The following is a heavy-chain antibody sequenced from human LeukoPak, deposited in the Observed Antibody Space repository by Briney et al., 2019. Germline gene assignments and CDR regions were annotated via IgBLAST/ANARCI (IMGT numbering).Heavy chain of an antibody. Sequence: GGSLRLSCAASGFTVSSNYMSWVRQAPGKGLEWVSVIYSGGSTYYADSVKGRFTISRDNSKNTLYLQMNSLRAEDTAVYYCAREKSMGSSSGGDYWGQGTLVTVSS. V-gene: IGHV3-66*01. D-gene: IGHD3-22*01. J-gene: IGHJ4*02. CDR3: AREKSMGSSSGGDY. CDR2: IYSGGST. CDR1: GFTVSSNY.